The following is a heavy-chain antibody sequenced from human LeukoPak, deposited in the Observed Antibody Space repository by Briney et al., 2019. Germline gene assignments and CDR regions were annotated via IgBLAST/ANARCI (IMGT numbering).Heavy chain of an antibody. Sequence: PSETLSLTCTVSGGSISSYYWSWIRQPPGKGLEWIGYIYYSGSTNYNPSLKSRVTISVDTSKNQFSLKLSSVTAADTAVCYCARSITSSWYGDFQHWGQGTLVTVSS. D-gene: IGHD6-13*01. CDR2: IYYSGST. J-gene: IGHJ1*01. CDR1: GGSISSYY. CDR3: ARSITSSWYGDFQH. V-gene: IGHV4-59*01.